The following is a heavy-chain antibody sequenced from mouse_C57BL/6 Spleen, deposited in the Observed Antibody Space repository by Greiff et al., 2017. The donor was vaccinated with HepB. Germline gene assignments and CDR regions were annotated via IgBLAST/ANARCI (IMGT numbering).Heavy chain of an antibody. Sequence: QVQLQQSGAELVKPGASVKISCKASGYAFSSYWMNWVKQRPGKGLEWIGQIYPGDGDTNYNGKFKGKATLTADKSSSTAYMQLSSLTSEDSAVYFCATRYDYYAMDYWGQGTSVTVSS. J-gene: IGHJ4*01. CDR3: ATRYDYYAMDY. CDR2: IYPGDGDT. D-gene: IGHD1-1*01. V-gene: IGHV1-80*01. CDR1: GYAFSSYW.